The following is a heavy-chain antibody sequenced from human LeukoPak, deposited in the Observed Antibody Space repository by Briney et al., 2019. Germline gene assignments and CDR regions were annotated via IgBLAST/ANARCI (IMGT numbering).Heavy chain of an antibody. CDR2: ISSSKTYI. V-gene: IGHV3-21*01. CDR1: GFSFGVYN. J-gene: IGHJ4*02. Sequence: GGSLRLSCEASGFSFGVYNLNWVRLSPEKGLEWVASISSSKTYIYYSDSVKGRFSISRDNGRNSIYLQMNRLRVDDTALYYCARDDSGGTPQAFDFWGQGTLVTVSS. CDR3: ARDDSGGTPQAFDF. D-gene: IGHD4-17*01.